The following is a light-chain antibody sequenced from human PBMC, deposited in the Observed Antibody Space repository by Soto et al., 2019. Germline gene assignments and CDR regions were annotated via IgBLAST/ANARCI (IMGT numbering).Light chain of an antibody. CDR2: GAS. CDR1: QRISSNY. Sequence: LRTSQGTMSLSPGDLAKLSGRASQRISSNYLGWYQQKPGQAPRLLIYGASNRATGIPDRFSGSGSGTDCTLTISRLEPEECAVDYCQQSNNWPQTCGQGNQWDIK. V-gene: IGKV3-20*01. CDR3: QQSNNWPQT. J-gene: IGKJ1*01.